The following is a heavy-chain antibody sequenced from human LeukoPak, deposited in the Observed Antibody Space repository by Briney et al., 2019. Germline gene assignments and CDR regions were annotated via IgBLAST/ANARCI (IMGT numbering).Heavy chain of an antibody. CDR2: IYYSGST. CDR1: GGSISRYY. Sequence: SETPSLTCTVSGGSISRYYWSWIRQPPGKGLEWIGYIYYSGSTNYNPSLKSRVTISVDTSKNQFSLKLSSVTAADTAVYYCARLGPYDSSGYYYWGQGTLVTVSS. J-gene: IGHJ4*02. D-gene: IGHD3-22*01. CDR3: ARLGPYDSSGYYY. V-gene: IGHV4-59*08.